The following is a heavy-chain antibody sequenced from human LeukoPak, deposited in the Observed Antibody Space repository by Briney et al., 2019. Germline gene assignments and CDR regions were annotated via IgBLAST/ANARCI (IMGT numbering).Heavy chain of an antibody. V-gene: IGHV5-51*01. J-gene: IGHJ4*02. D-gene: IGHD3-22*01. CDR1: GYSFTSYW. Sequence: GESLKIPCKGSGYSFTSYWIGWVRQMPGKGLEWMGIIYPGDSDTRYSPSFQGQVTISADKSISTAYLQWSSLKASDTAMYYCARHGGYYYDSSGLPDYWGQGTLVTVSS. CDR3: ARHGGYYYDSSGLPDY. CDR2: IYPGDSDT.